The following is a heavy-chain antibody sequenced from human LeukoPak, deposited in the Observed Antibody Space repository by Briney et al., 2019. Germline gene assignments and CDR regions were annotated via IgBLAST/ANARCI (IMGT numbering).Heavy chain of an antibody. J-gene: IGHJ4*02. D-gene: IGHD2-2*01. CDR2: INPNDGDT. CDR3: ARASFLYCSSSTCLFDY. V-gene: IGHV1-2*02. CDR1: GYTFTDYY. Sequence: ASVKVSCKASGYTFTDYYMHWVRQAPGQGFEWMGWINPNDGDTNYAQKFQGRVTMTRDTSISTAHMEVSRLRSDDTAVYYCARASFLYCSSSTCLFDYWGQGTLVTVSS.